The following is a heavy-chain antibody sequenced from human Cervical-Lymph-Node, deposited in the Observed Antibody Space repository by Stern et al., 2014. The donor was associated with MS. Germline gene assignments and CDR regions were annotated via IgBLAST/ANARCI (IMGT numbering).Heavy chain of an antibody. J-gene: IGHJ4*02. V-gene: IGHV1-69*01. D-gene: IGHD3-10*01. CDR3: ALGGFGHYFEY. CDR2: IIPIIGTA. Sequence: QVQLVESGAEVQKPGSSVKVSCRASGGTFSSSDISWVRQAPGQGLEWMRGIIPIIGTANYAQKYQGRVTITADESTSTAYMELSSLRSEDTAIYYCALGGFGHYFEYWGQGTLVTVSS. CDR1: GGTFSSSD.